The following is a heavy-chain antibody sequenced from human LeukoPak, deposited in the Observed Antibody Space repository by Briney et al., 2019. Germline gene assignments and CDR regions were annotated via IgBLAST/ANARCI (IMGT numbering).Heavy chain of an antibody. D-gene: IGHD5-24*01. CDR2: IYTSGST. V-gene: IGHV4-61*02. Sequence: SETLSLTCTVSGGSISSGSYYWSWLRQPAGKGLEWIGRIYTSGSTNYNPSLKSRVTISVDTSKNQFSLKLSSVTAADTAVYYCAREDGYNSAWFDPWGQGTLVTVSS. CDR3: AREDGYNSAWFDP. CDR1: GGSISSGSYY. J-gene: IGHJ5*02.